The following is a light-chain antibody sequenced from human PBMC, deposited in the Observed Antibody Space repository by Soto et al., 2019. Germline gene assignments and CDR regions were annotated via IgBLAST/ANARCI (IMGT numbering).Light chain of an antibody. J-gene: IGLJ3*02. CDR2: AVS. V-gene: IGLV2-14*01. CDR3: ASYTSTYTWV. CDR1: SSDIGKYDY. Sequence: QSVLTQPVSVSASPGQSITISCAGTSSDIGKYDYVSWYQHHPGNAPKLVISAVSRRSSGISDRFSGSKSGNTATLTISGLQAEDEADYYCASYTSTYTWVFGGGTKLTVL.